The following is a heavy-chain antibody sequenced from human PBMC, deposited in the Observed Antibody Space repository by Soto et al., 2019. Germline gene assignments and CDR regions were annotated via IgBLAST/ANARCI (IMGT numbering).Heavy chain of an antibody. D-gene: IGHD3-10*01. Sequence: TGGSLRLSCAASGFTFSSYSMNWVRQAPGKGLEWVSSISSSSSYIYYADSVKGRFTISRDNAKNSLYLQMNSLRAEDTAVYYCARDLHNLALLLITMVRGDYGMDVWGQGTTVTVSS. CDR3: ARDLHNLALLLITMVRGDYGMDV. V-gene: IGHV3-21*01. CDR1: GFTFSSYS. J-gene: IGHJ6*02. CDR2: ISSSSSYI.